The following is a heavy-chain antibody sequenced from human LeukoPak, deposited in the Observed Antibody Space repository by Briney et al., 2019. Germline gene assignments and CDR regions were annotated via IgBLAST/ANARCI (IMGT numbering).Heavy chain of an antibody. CDR1: GGSFSGHY. CDR2: INHSGST. CDR3: ASGQYYDLWSGYYVD. Sequence: SETLSLTCAVYGGSFSGHYWSWIRQPPGKGLEWIGEINHSGSTNYNPSLEGRVTISVDTSKNHFSLKLSSVTAADTAVYYCASGQYYDLWSGYYVDWGQGTLVTVSA. D-gene: IGHD3-3*01. V-gene: IGHV4-34*01. J-gene: IGHJ4*02.